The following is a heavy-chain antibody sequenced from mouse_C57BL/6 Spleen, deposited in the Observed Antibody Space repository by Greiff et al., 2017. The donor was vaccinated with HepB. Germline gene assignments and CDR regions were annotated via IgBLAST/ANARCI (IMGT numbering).Heavy chain of an antibody. Sequence: QVQLQQPGAELVKPGASVKLSCTASGYTFTSHWMHWVKQRPGQGLEWMGIIQPTSGSTNYTEKFKSKATLTVDKSSRTAYMKNRSLTSEDSAVYYCAREGNYDKYLYYFDKWGQGITLTVST. D-gene: IGHD2-1*01. J-gene: IGHJ2*01. CDR1: GYTFTSHW. CDR2: IQPTSGST. CDR3: AREGNYDKYLYYFDK. V-gene: IGHV1-64*01.